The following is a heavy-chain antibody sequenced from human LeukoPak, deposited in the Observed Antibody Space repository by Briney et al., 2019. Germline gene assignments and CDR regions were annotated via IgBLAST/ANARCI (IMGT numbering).Heavy chain of an antibody. V-gene: IGHV4-4*07. Sequence: SETLSLTCTVSGGSISSYYWSWIRQPAGKGLEWIGRIYTSGSTNYNPSLKSRVTISVDKSKNQFSLKLSSVTAADTAVYYCAREGNDFWSGYEGYMDVWGKGTTVTVSS. CDR3: AREGNDFWSGYEGYMDV. CDR2: IYTSGST. D-gene: IGHD3-3*01. J-gene: IGHJ6*03. CDR1: GGSISSYY.